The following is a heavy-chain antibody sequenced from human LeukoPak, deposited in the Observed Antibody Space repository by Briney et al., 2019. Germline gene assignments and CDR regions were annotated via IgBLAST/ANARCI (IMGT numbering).Heavy chain of an antibody. V-gene: IGHV4-31*03. Sequence: TSQTLSLTCTVSGGSISSGGYYWSWLRQHPGKGLESIGFIYYTGSTYYNPFLKSRVTISVDTSKNQFSLRLSSVTAADTAVYYCARDFAMHNMAGGSGRRYFDYWSQGTLVTVSS. CDR1: GGSISSGGYY. J-gene: IGHJ4*02. CDR3: ARDFAMHNMAGGSGRRYFDY. D-gene: IGHD3-10*01. CDR2: IYYTGST.